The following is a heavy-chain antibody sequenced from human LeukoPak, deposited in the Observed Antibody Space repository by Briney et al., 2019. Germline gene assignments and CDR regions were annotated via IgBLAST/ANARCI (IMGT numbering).Heavy chain of an antibody. D-gene: IGHD5-12*01. CDR2: INPSGGST. V-gene: IGHV1-46*01. Sequence: ASVKVSCKASGYTFTSYYMHWVRQAPGQGLEWVGIINPSGGSTSYAQKFQGRVTMTRDTSTSTVYMELSSLRAEDTAVYYCARAGFSDYLNDYWGQGTLVTVSS. J-gene: IGHJ4*02. CDR1: GYTFTSYY. CDR3: ARAGFSDYLNDY.